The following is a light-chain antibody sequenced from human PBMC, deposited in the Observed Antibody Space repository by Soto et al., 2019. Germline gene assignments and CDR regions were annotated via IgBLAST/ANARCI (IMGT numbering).Light chain of an antibody. V-gene: IGKV3-20*01. CDR2: GAS. Sequence: EIVLTQSPGTLSWSPGERATLSCRASQSVNSNYLAWYQHKHGQAPRLLIDGASSRATGIPDRFSGSGSGTDFTLTISRLEHEDFAVYYCQHYGSSPLTFGGGKKVEIK. J-gene: IGKJ4*01. CDR1: QSVNSNY. CDR3: QHYGSSPLT.